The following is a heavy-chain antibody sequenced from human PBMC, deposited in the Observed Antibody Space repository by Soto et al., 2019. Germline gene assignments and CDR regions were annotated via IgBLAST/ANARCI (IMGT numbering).Heavy chain of an antibody. Sequence: QLQLQESGPGVVKSSETLSLTCTVSGGSISSSSYYWGWIRQPPGKGLEWIGSFYYSGSTYYYLSLKSRVTISGDTSENQLSLRLTSVTAADTAVYYCARQVVDGTMTGSGSFDYWGQGTLVTVSS. CDR3: ARQVVDGTMTGSGSFDY. CDR2: FYYSGST. V-gene: IGHV4-39*01. J-gene: IGHJ4*02. D-gene: IGHD3-10*01. CDR1: GGSISSSSYY.